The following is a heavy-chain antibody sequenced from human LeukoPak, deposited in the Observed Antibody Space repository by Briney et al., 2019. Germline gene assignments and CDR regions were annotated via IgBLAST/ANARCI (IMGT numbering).Heavy chain of an antibody. CDR2: INHSAST. V-gene: IGHV4-34*01. Sequence: PSETLSLTCAVYGGSFSGYYWSWIRQPPGKGLEWIGEINHSASTNYNPSLKSRVTISVDTSKNQFSLKLSSVTAADTAVYYCARLLVYCSSTSCYRNDYWGQGTLVTVSS. CDR3: ARLLVYCSSTSCYRNDY. CDR1: GGSFSGYY. J-gene: IGHJ4*02. D-gene: IGHD2-2*01.